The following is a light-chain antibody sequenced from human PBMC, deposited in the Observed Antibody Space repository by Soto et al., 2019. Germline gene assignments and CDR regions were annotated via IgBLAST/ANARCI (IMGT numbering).Light chain of an antibody. V-gene: IGKV1-5*03. J-gene: IGKJ1*01. CDR3: QQHDTYPWT. CDR1: QSISSW. Sequence: DIQMTHSPSTLSASVGDRVTITCRASQSISSWLVWHQQKAGKAPKLLIYKASSLESGVPSRFSGSGSGTEFTLTSSSLQPDDFASYYCQQHDTYPWTFGQGTKVEI. CDR2: KAS.